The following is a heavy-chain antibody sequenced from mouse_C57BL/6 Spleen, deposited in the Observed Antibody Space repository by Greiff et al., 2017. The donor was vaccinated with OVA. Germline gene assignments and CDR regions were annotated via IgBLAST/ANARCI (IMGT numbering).Heavy chain of an antibody. D-gene: IGHD1-1*01. V-gene: IGHV1-82*01. Sequence: QVQLQQSGPELVKPGASVKISCKASGYAFSSSWMNWVKQRPGKGLEWIGRIYPGDGDTNYNGKFKGKATLTADKSSSTAYMQLSSLTSEDSAVYFCARETHYYGSSYYAMDYWGQGTSVTVSS. CDR2: IYPGDGDT. CDR1: GYAFSSSW. CDR3: ARETHYYGSSYYAMDY. J-gene: IGHJ4*01.